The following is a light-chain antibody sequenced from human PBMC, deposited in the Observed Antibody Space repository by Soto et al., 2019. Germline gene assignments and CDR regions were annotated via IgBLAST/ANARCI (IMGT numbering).Light chain of an antibody. J-gene: IGKJ4*01. V-gene: IGKV1-39*01. CDR2: AAS. Sequence: DIQMTQSPSSLSASVGDRVTITCRASQSISTYLNWYQQKPGKAPTLLIYAASTLQSGVPSRFSGSGSGTDFTLTIRSLQPEDFATYYCQQSYTTPLTFGGGTKVEIK. CDR3: QQSYTTPLT. CDR1: QSISTY.